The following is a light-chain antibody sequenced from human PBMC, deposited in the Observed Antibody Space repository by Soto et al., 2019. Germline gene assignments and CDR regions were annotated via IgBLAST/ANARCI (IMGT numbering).Light chain of an antibody. CDR1: SSNIGGNY. CDR3: QSYDNSLSGSRV. CDR2: GTN. Sequence: QTVLTQTPSASGTPGQRVTISCSGSSSNIGGNYVYWYQQLPGTAPKLLIYGTNNRPSGVPDRFSGSKSGMSASLAITGLQAADEANYYCQSYDNSLSGSRVFGGGTKLTVL. V-gene: IGLV1-40*01. J-gene: IGLJ3*02.